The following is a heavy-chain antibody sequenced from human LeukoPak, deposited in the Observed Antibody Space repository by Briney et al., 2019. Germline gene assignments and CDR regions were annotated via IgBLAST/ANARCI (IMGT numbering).Heavy chain of an antibody. J-gene: IGHJ3*02. Sequence: PSETLSLTCTVSGGSISSYYWSWIRQPPGKGLEWIGYIYYSGSTYYNPSLKSRVTISVDTSKNQFSLKLSSVTAADTAVYYCAKFGGIYYDSSGFHDAFDIWGQGTMVTVSS. CDR1: GGSISSYY. V-gene: IGHV4-59*12. CDR2: IYYSGST. CDR3: AKFGGIYYDSSGFHDAFDI. D-gene: IGHD3-22*01.